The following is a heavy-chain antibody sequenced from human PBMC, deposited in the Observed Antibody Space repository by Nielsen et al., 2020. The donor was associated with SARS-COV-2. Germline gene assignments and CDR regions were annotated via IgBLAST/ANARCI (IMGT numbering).Heavy chain of an antibody. CDR3: ARDLTVTTSNDYYYGMDV. D-gene: IGHD4-17*01. J-gene: IGHJ6*02. CDR2: IGTAGDT. CDR1: GFTFSSYD. V-gene: IGHV3-13*04. Sequence: GESLKISCAASGFTFSSYDMHWVRQATGKGLEWVSAIGTAGDTYYPGSVKGRFTISRDNSKNTLYLQMNSLRAEDTAVYYCARDLTVTTSNDYYYGMDVWGQGTTVTVSS.